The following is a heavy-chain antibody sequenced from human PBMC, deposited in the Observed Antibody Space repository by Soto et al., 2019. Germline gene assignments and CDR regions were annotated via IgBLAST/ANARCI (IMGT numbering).Heavy chain of an antibody. CDR2: IYYSGST. CDR1: GGSISSYY. V-gene: IGHV4-59*08. Sequence: PSETLSLTCTVSGGSISSYYWSWIRQPPGKGLEWIGYIYYSGSTNYNPSLKSRVTISVDTSKNQFSLKLSSVTAADTAVYYCARSFQGAYYYDSSGYYDDAFDIWGQGTMVTVSS. J-gene: IGHJ3*02. CDR3: ARSFQGAYYYDSSGYYDDAFDI. D-gene: IGHD3-22*01.